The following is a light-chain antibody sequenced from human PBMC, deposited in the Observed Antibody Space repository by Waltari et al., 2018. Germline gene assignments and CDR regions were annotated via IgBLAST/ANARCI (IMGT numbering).Light chain of an antibody. V-gene: IGKV3-20*01. CDR1: QSVSSIS. Sequence: IVLPQSPDTLSFSPGEKAPLPSRASQSVSSISLVWLQQKPGQAPRLVIYGTSNRATSFPDRFSGSGSGTDFTLIISRLEPEDFAMYFCQQYDGSVLTFGGGTKVEL. J-gene: IGKJ4*01. CDR2: GTS. CDR3: QQYDGSVLT.